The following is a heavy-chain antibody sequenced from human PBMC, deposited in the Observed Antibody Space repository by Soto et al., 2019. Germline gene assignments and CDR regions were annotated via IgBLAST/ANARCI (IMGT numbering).Heavy chain of an antibody. Sequence: PVGSLRLSCAASGFTFSSYSMNWVRQAPGKGLEWVSSISSSSSYIYYADSVKGRFTISRDNAKNSLYLQMNSLRAEDTAVYYCARDSSGYGLNYYYGMDVWGQGTTVTVSS. V-gene: IGHV3-21*01. CDR1: GFTFSSYS. J-gene: IGHJ6*02. CDR3: ARDSSGYGLNYYYGMDV. CDR2: ISSSSSYI. D-gene: IGHD3-22*01.